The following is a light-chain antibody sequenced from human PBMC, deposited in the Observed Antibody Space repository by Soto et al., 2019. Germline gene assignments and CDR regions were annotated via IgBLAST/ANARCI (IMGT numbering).Light chain of an antibody. Sequence: ETVLTQSPGALSFASGERATLCCRASHSLSSKSLVWYQQKSGQPPRVLIYDGSSRAIGIPDRFSGSGSGTDFTLTISRLEPEDFGVYFRQQYDTSPTFGQGTKVDI. CDR2: DGS. V-gene: IGKV3-20*01. CDR3: QQYDTSPT. CDR1: HSLSSKS. J-gene: IGKJ1*01.